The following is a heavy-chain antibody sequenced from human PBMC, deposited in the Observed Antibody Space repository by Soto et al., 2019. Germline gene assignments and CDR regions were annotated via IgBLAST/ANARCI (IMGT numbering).Heavy chain of an antibody. Sequence: TFGGYYWSWIRQPPGKGLEWIGEINHSGSTYYADSVKGRFTISRDNSKNTLYLQMNSLRAEDTAVYYCAFDYWGHGTLVTVSS. CDR2: INHSGST. CDR3: AFDY. J-gene: IGHJ4*01. CDR1: TFGGYY. V-gene: IGHV3-11*01.